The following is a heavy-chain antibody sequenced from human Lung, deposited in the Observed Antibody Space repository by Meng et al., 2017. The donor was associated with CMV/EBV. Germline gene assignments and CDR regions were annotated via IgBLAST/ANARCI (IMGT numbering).Heavy chain of an antibody. CDR1: GFTFSHSW. CDR2: INTDGTTI. J-gene: IGHJ4*02. CDR3: ARKRTNWRGPVFDY. V-gene: IGHV3-74*01. D-gene: IGHD2-8*01. Sequence: GGSLRLSXAASGFTFSHSWMHWVRQAPGKGLVWVSVINTDGTTINYADSVKGRFTISRDNAKNTLYLQMDSLRADDTALYYCARKRTNWRGPVFDYWGQGTLVTVSS.